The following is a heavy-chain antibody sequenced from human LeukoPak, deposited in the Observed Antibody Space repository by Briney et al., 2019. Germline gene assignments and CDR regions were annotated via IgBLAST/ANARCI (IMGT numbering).Heavy chain of an antibody. Sequence: GGSLRLSCAASGFTFSSYWMSWVRQAPGKGLEWVAVIWYDGSNKYYADSVKGRFTISRDNSKNTLYLQMNSLRAEDTAVYYCARADLLRCLDYWGQGTLVTVSS. CDR2: IWYDGSNK. V-gene: IGHV3-33*08. D-gene: IGHD4-17*01. J-gene: IGHJ4*02. CDR3: ARADLLRCLDY. CDR1: GFTFSSYW.